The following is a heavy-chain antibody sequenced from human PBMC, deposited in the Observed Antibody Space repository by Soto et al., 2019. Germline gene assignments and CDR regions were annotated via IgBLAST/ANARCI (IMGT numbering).Heavy chain of an antibody. CDR1: GDSLGNYC. J-gene: IGHJ6*02. V-gene: IGHV4-4*07. CDR3: ARADYEILTGSYAMDV. D-gene: IGHD3-9*01. CDR2: VSSSGNT. Sequence: SETLSLTCTVSGDSLGNYCWFWIRQPVGKGLEWIGRVSSSGNTNANPTLNSRATMSIDTSKNQFSLRLRSVTAADTAVYYCARADYEILTGSYAMDVWGQGTTVTVSS.